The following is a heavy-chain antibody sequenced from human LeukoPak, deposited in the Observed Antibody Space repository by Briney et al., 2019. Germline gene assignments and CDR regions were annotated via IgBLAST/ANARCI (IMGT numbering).Heavy chain of an antibody. J-gene: IGHJ4*02. CDR1: GY. Sequence: PSETLSLTCAVSGYWGWIRQPPGKGLEWIGSIYHSGSTYYNPSLKSRVTILVDTSKNQFSLHLSSVPAADTAIYYCARVIAAGVDFDYWGQGTLVTVSS. D-gene: IGHD6-13*01. CDR3: ARVIAAGVDFDY. CDR2: IYHSGST. V-gene: IGHV4-38-2*01.